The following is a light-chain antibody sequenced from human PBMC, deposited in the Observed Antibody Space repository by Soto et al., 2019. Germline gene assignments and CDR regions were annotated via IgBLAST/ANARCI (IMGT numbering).Light chain of an antibody. V-gene: IGLV2-23*01. CDR3: CSYASSSYYV. J-gene: IGLJ1*01. CDR1: TSEVGGYNL. Sequence: QSALTQPASVSWSPGQSITMSCMGTTSEVGGYNLVSWYQQHTAKAPKLLIYEGTQRPSGVSSRFSGSKSGNTASLTISGLQAEDEADYYCCSYASSSYYVFGTGAKVTVL. CDR2: EGT.